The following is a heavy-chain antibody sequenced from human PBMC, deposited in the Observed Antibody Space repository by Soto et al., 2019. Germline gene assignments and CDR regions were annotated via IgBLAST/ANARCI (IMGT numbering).Heavy chain of an antibody. CDR2: ISHSGST. CDR3: ARIRRGYSYGYDYYYYGMDV. J-gene: IGHJ6*02. D-gene: IGHD5-18*01. Sequence: SETLSLTCAVYGGSFSGYYWSWIRQPPGKWLDWIGEISHSGSTNYNPSLKSRVTISVDTSKNQFSLKLSSVTAADTAVYYCARIRRGYSYGYDYYYYGMDVWGQGTTVTV. CDR1: GGSFSGYY. V-gene: IGHV4-34*01.